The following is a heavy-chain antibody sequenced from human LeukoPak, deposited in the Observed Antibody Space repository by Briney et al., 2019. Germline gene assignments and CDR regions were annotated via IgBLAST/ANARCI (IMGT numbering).Heavy chain of an antibody. D-gene: IGHD5-12*01. CDR1: GFTFDDYD. Sequence: GRSLRLSCAASGFTFDDYDMHWVRQAPGKGLEWVSGISWNSGSIGYADSVKGRFTISRDNAKNSLYLQMNSLRAEDTALYYCAKVSDSGYDYFDYWGQGTLATVSS. CDR2: ISWNSGSI. J-gene: IGHJ4*02. CDR3: AKVSDSGYDYFDY. V-gene: IGHV3-9*01.